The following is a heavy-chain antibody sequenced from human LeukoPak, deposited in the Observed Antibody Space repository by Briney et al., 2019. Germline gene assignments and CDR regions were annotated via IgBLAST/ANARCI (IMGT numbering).Heavy chain of an antibody. Sequence: PGGSLRLSCAASGLSFRDYAMSWVRQAPGKGLEWVSVISHNGDTTRYADSVKGRFSVSRDDSGSTMYLQMNSLRTEDTATYYCARDGTIYGILPHLDYWGQGTLVTVAP. V-gene: IGHV3-23*01. D-gene: IGHD3-3*01. CDR2: ISHNGDTT. CDR1: GLSFRDYA. CDR3: ARDGTIYGILPHLDY. J-gene: IGHJ4*02.